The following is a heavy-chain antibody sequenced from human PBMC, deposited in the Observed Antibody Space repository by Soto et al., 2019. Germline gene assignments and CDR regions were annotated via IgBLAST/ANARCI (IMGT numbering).Heavy chain of an antibody. J-gene: IGHJ4*02. CDR3: AITLSSRRGPFDS. CDR2: MSGSGQTI. Sequence: EVQLVESGGGLIQPGGSLRLSCAASGFIFNTYSMNWVRQAPGKGLEWVSSMSGSGQTIFYADSVRGRFNISRDNANNSTYMQMVSLRDEDTAVYYCAITLSSRRGPFDSWGQGNLVTVSS. V-gene: IGHV3-48*02. D-gene: IGHD2-15*01. CDR1: GFIFNTYS.